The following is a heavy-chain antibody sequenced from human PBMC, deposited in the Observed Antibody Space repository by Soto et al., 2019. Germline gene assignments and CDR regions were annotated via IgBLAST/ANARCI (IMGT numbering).Heavy chain of an antibody. CDR1: GGTFSIYA. D-gene: IGHD3-10*01. J-gene: IGHJ6*02. CDR2: IIPISGIA. V-gene: IGHV1-69*01. Sequence: QVQLVQSGAEVKKPGSSVKVSCKASGGTFSIYALSWVRQAPGQGLEWMGGIIPISGIANYAQKFQGRVTITADESTSTVYMEMSSLRSEDTAVYYCESQEFSDQYYYGMDVWGQGTKVTVSS. CDR3: ESQEFSDQYYYGMDV.